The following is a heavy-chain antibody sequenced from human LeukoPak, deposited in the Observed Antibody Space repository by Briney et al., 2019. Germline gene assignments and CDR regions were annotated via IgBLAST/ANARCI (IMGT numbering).Heavy chain of an antibody. Sequence: SGPALVKPTQTLTLTCTFSGFSLSTSGMRVSWIRQPPGKALEWLTRIDWDDDKFYSTSLKTRLTISKHTSKNQVVLTMTKMDPVDTATYYCARAQYYYDSSGYYSVGAFDIWGQGTMVTVSS. D-gene: IGHD3-22*01. CDR1: GFSLSTSGMR. CDR3: ARAQYYYDSSGYYSVGAFDI. CDR2: IDWDDDK. V-gene: IGHV2-70*04. J-gene: IGHJ3*02.